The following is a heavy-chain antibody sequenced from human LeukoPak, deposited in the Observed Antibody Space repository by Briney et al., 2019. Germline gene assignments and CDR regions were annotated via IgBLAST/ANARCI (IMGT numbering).Heavy chain of an antibody. CDR1: GFTFSSYS. V-gene: IGHV3-48*01. J-gene: IGHJ4*02. CDR3: ARIGDFWSGYDFDY. D-gene: IGHD3-3*01. CDR2: ISSSSTI. Sequence: GGSLRLSCAASGFTFSSYSMNWVRQAPGKGLEWVSYISSSSTIYYADSVKGRFTISRDNSKNTLYLQMNSLRAEDTAVYYCARIGDFWSGYDFDYWGQGTLVTVSS.